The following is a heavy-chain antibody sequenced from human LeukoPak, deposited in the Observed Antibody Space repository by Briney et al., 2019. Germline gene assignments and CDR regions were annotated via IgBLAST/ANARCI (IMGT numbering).Heavy chain of an antibody. CDR3: AKGDTGNWFDP. CDR2: ISWDGGST. CDR1: GFTFDDYT. Sequence: GGSLRLSCVASGFTFDDYTMHWVRQAPGKGLEWVSLISWDGGSTYYADSVKGRFTISRDNSKNSLYLQMNSLRTEDTALYYCAKGDTGNWFDPWGQGTLVTVSS. D-gene: IGHD3-10*01. J-gene: IGHJ5*02. V-gene: IGHV3-43*01.